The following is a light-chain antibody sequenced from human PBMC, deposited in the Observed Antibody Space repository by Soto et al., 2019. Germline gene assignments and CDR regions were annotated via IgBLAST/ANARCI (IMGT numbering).Light chain of an antibody. CDR1: QSVSSY. J-gene: IGKJ3*01. CDR3: QQRSNWPPVFT. V-gene: IGKV3-11*01. Sequence: EIVLTQSPATLSVSPGERATVSCRASQSVSSYLAWYQQKPGQAPRLLIYDASNRATGIPARFSGSGSGTDFTLTISSLEPEDFAVYYCQQRSNWPPVFTFGPGTKVDIK. CDR2: DAS.